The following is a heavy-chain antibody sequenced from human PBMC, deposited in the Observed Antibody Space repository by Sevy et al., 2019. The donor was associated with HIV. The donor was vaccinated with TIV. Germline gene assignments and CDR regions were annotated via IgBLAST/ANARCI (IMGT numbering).Heavy chain of an antibody. D-gene: IGHD2-8*01. CDR2: ISYDGSYK. Sequence: GGSLRLSCATSGFSFSQYAFHWVRQAPGKGLDWVSFISYDGSYKKYADSVKGRLTISRDNSRNTLYLQMNSLRFDDTAVYYCARIAVTYCTNDCYHRFDYWGQGALVTVSS. CDR3: ARIAVTYCTNDCYHRFDY. CDR1: GFSFSQYA. J-gene: IGHJ4*02. V-gene: IGHV3-30*04.